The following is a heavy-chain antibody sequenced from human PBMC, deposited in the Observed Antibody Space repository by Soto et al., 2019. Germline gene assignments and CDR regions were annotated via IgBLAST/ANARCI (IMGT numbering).Heavy chain of an antibody. J-gene: IGHJ4*02. D-gene: IGHD1-7*01. CDR3: ARDVEVTGTTWWFDY. CDR1: GYTFTSYY. Sequence: ASVKVSCTASGYTFTSYYMHWVRQAPGQGLEWMGIINPSGGSTSYAQKFQGRVTMTRDTSTSTVYMELSSLRSEDTAVYYCARDVEVTGTTWWFDYWGQGTLVTVSS. CDR2: INPSGGST. V-gene: IGHV1-46*01.